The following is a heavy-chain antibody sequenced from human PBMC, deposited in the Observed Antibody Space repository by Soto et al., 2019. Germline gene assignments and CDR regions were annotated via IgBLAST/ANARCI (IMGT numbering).Heavy chain of an antibody. Sequence: GASVKVSCKASGGTFSSYAISWVRQAPGQGLEWMGGIIPIFGTANYAQKFQGRVTITADESTSTAYMELSSLRSEDTAVYYCARASTVAEGYYYYGMDVWGQGTTVTVSS. CDR1: GGTFSSYA. CDR3: ARASTVAEGYYYYGMDV. V-gene: IGHV1-69*13. CDR2: IIPIFGTA. J-gene: IGHJ6*02. D-gene: IGHD4-17*01.